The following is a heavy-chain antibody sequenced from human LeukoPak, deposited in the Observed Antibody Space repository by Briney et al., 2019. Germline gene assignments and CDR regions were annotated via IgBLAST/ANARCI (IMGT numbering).Heavy chain of an antibody. CDR2: TYYSGST. CDR3: ARQGEDGDYDY. CDR1: GGSISSYY. D-gene: IGHD3-16*01. V-gene: IGHV4-59*08. J-gene: IGHJ4*02. Sequence: SETLSLTCTVSGGSISSYYWSWIRQPPGKGLEWIGYTYYSGSTNYNPSLKSRVTISVDTSKNQFSLKLSSVTAADTAVYYCARQGEDGDYDYWGQGTLVTVSS.